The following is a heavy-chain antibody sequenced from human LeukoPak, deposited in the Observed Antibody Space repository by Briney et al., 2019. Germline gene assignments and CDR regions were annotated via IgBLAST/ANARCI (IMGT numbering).Heavy chain of an antibody. Sequence: PAETLSLTCTVSGGSISSDYWSWIRQPPGKGLEWIGYIYYSGSTNYNPSLKSRVTISVDTSKNQFSLKLSSVTAADTAVYYCARSGIYDYVWGSYRYPFDYWGQGTLVTVSS. D-gene: IGHD3-16*02. V-gene: IGHV4-59*01. J-gene: IGHJ4*02. CDR3: ARSGIYDYVWGSYRYPFDY. CDR2: IYYSGST. CDR1: GGSISSDY.